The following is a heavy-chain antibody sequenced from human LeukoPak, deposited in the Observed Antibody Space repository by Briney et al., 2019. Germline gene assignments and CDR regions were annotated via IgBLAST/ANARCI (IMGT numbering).Heavy chain of an antibody. CDR2: INPNSGGT. Sequence: ASVKVSCKASGYTFTGYYMHWVRQAPGQGLEWMGWINPNSGGTNYAQKFQGRVTMTRDTSISTAYMELSRLRSDDTAVYYCARVKNPIGYYYYMDVWGKGTTVTVSS. CDR3: ARVKNPIGYYYYMDV. J-gene: IGHJ6*03. CDR1: GYTFTGYY. V-gene: IGHV1-2*02.